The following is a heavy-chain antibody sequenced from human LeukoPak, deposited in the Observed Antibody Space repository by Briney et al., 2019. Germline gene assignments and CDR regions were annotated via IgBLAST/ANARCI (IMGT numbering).Heavy chain of an antibody. V-gene: IGHV4-59*01. Sequence: PSETLSLTRTVSGGSISSYYWSWIRQPPGKGLEWIGYIYYSGSTNYNPSLKSRVTTSVDTSKNQFSLKLCSVTAADTAVYYCARVPPNGLRAYYFDYWGQGTLVTVSS. J-gene: IGHJ4*02. CDR2: IYYSGST. CDR1: GGSISSYY. CDR3: ARVPPNGLRAYYFDY. D-gene: IGHD3-16*01.